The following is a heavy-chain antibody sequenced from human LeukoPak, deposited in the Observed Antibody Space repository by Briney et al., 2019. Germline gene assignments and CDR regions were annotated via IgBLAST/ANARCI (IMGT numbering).Heavy chain of an antibody. D-gene: IGHD3-10*01. CDR3: ARGPLYYYGSGSYYKRFDY. V-gene: IGHV4-34*01. CDR1: GGSISSYY. Sequence: PSETLSLTCTVSGGSISSYYWSWVRQPPGKGLEWIGEINHSGSTNYNPSLKSRVTISVDTSKNQFSLKLSSVTAADTAVYYCARGPLYYYGSGSYYKRFDYWGQGTLVTVSS. CDR2: INHSGST. J-gene: IGHJ4*02.